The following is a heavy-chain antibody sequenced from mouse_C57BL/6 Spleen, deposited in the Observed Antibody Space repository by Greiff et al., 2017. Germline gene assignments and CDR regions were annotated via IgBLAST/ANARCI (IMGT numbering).Heavy chain of an antibody. CDR3: ARPTVVADAMDY. CDR1: GYAFSSSW. CDR2: IYPGDGDT. Sequence: QVQLKQSGPELVKHGASVKISCKASGYAFSSSWMNWVKQRPGKGLEWIGRIYPGDGDTNYNGKFKGKATLTADKSSSTAYMQLSSLTSEDSAVYFCARPTVVADAMDYWGQGTSVTVSS. V-gene: IGHV1-82*01. J-gene: IGHJ4*01. D-gene: IGHD1-1*01.